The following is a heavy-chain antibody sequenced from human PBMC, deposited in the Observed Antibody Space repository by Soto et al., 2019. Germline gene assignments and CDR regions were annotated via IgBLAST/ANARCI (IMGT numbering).Heavy chain of an antibody. CDR2: ISWNSGSI. Sequence: PGGSLRLSCAASGFTFDDYAMHWVRQAPGKGLEWVSGISWNSGSIGYADSVKGRFTISRDNAKNSLYLQMNSLRAEDTALYYCAKDILIIAAHFVGMDVWGQGTTVTVSS. J-gene: IGHJ6*02. CDR1: GFTFDDYA. D-gene: IGHD6-6*01. CDR3: AKDILIIAAHFVGMDV. V-gene: IGHV3-9*01.